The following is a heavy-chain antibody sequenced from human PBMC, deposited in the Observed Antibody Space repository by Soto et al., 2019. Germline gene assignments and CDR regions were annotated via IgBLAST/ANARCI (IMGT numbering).Heavy chain of an antibody. CDR1: GFSFSQYG. V-gene: IGHV3-30*18. D-gene: IGHD2-2*01. J-gene: IGHJ4*02. CDR3: AKQQLGYCSSTSCAFDN. Sequence: GGSLRLSCAASGFSFSQYGMHWVRQAPGKGLEWVAVISYDGSNKNYADSVKGRFAISRDNSKDTLYMQMNSLRADDTAVYYCAKQQLGYCSSTSCAFDNWGKGTLVTVAS. CDR2: ISYDGSNK.